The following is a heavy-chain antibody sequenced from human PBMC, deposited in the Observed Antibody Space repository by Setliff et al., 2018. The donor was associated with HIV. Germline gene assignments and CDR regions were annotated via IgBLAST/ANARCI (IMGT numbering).Heavy chain of an antibody. J-gene: IGHJ4*02. CDR1: GGSINSGNNY. V-gene: IGHV4-61*03. CDR3: ARINVLQFFEWSAKEGPFDY. CDR2: IYDSGST. Sequence: SETLSLTCTVSGGSINSGNNYWSWIRQHPGKGLEWIGYIYDSGSTNYNPSLASRITMSLDTSKNHFSLKLTSVTAADSAGYYCARINVLQFFEWSAKEGPFDYWGQGTPVTVSS. D-gene: IGHD3-3*01.